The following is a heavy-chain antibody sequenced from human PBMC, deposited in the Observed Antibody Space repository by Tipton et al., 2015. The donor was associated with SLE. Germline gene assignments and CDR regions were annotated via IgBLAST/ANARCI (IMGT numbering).Heavy chain of an antibody. CDR2: IYHSGGT. CDR1: GYSISSGYY. V-gene: IGHV4-38-2*01. D-gene: IGHD5-18*01. J-gene: IGHJ4*02. CDR3: ASHGDTDY. Sequence: TLSLTCAVSGYSISSGYYWGWIRQPPGKGLAWIGSIYHSGGTYYNPSLKSRVTISVDTSKNQFSLKLSSVTAADTAVYYCASHGDTDYWGQGTLVTVSS.